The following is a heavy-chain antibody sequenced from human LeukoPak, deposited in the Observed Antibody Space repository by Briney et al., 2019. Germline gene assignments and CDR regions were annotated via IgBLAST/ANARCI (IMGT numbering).Heavy chain of an antibody. CDR1: GFTFSSYE. V-gene: IGHV3-48*03. CDR2: ISSSGSAM. CDR3: ARGFRLDY. Sequence: GGSLRLSCAASGFTFSSYEMNWVRQAPGKGLEWVSYISSSGSAMYYADSVKDRFTISRDNTKNSLYLQMNSLRAEDTAVYYCARGFRLDYWGQGTPVTVSS. D-gene: IGHD3-10*01. J-gene: IGHJ4*02.